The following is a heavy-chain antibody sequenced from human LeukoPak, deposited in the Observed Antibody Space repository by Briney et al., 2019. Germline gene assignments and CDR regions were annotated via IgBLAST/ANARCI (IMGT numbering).Heavy chain of an antibody. CDR2: IYYSGST. Sequence: SETLSLTCTVSGGSISSYYWSWIRQPPGQGLEWIGYIYYSGSTNYNPSLKSRVTISVDTSKNQFSLKLSSVTAADTAVYYCARLDGVAGMDAFDIWGQGTMVTVSS. CDR1: GGSISSYY. CDR3: ARLDGVAGMDAFDI. J-gene: IGHJ3*02. D-gene: IGHD6-19*01. V-gene: IGHV4-59*08.